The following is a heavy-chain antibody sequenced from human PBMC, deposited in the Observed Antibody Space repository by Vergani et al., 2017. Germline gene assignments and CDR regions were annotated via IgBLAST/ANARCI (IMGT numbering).Heavy chain of an antibody. Sequence: EVQLVESGGGVVQPGGSLRLSCAASGFTFDDYAMHWVRQAPGKGLEWVSLISGDGGSTYYADSVKGRFTISRDNAKNSLYLQMNSLRAEDTAVYYCAREASGDRYDYWGQGTLVTVSS. D-gene: IGHD2-21*02. V-gene: IGHV3-43*02. CDR3: AREASGDRYDY. CDR2: ISGDGGST. CDR1: GFTFDDYA. J-gene: IGHJ4*02.